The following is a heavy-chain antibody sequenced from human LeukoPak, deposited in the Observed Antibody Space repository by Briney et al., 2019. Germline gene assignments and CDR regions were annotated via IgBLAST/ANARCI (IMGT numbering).Heavy chain of an antibody. CDR3: AKDAQGITMIVVVIVYFDY. V-gene: IGHV3-23*01. J-gene: IGHJ4*02. Sequence: PGGSLRLSCAASGVTFSSYAMSWVRQAPGKGLEWVSAISGSGGSTYYADSVKGRVTISRDNSKTTLYLQMNSMRAEDKAVYYCAKDAQGITMIVVVIVYFDYWGQGTLVTVSS. CDR2: ISGSGGST. D-gene: IGHD3-22*01. CDR1: GVTFSSYA.